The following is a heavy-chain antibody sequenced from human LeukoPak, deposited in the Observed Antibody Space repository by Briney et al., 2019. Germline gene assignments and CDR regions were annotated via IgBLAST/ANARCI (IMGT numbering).Heavy chain of an antibody. D-gene: IGHD3-22*01. CDR1: GYSLINHW. Sequence: GESLKISCKASGYSLINHWIGWVRQMPGKGLDLVGMIYPGNADATYSPSFQGQVTISADKSTTTVYLQCSSLKASDTAMYYCARQGSYDNSGYSFDYWGQGTLVTVSS. CDR2: IYPGNADA. V-gene: IGHV5-51*01. J-gene: IGHJ4*02. CDR3: ARQGSYDNSGYSFDY.